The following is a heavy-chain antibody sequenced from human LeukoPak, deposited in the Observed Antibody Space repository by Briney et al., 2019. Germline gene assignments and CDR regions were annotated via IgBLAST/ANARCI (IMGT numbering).Heavy chain of an antibody. Sequence: GGSLRLSCAASGFTFATYSMNWVRQAPGRGLEWVSYISSSSSTIYYADSVKGRFTISRDNAKNSLYLQMNSLRPEDTAVYYCAPLTGTQFDPWGQGTLVTVSS. CDR2: ISSSSSTI. CDR1: GFTFATYS. V-gene: IGHV3-48*04. J-gene: IGHJ5*02. CDR3: APLTGTQFDP. D-gene: IGHD3-16*01.